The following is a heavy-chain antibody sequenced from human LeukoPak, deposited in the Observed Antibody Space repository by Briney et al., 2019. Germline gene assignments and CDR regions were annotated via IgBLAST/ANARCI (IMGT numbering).Heavy chain of an antibody. CDR3: AKDIYSYGELDH. D-gene: IGHD5-18*01. V-gene: IGHV3-30*02. J-gene: IGHJ4*02. CDR2: IRYDARNI. Sequence: PGGSLRLSCAASGFTFSNYGMHWVRQAPGKGLEWVAFIRYDARNIYYADSVKDRFTISRDNSKKTLYLQMNSLRAEDTAFYYCAKDIYSYGELDHWGQGTLVIVSS. CDR1: GFTFSNYG.